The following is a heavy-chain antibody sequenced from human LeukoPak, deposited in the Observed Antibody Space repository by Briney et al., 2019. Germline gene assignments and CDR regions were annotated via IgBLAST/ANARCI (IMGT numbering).Heavy chain of an antibody. J-gene: IGHJ3*02. D-gene: IGHD3-22*01. CDR2: ITPSFAAP. Sequence: GSSVKVSCKASGRTFSSLVFSWVRQAPGQELEYMGGITPSFAAPNYAQKFQGRVTIGTDESTSTAYMELSSLRLEDTAVYYCAAYYYDSSGYYRHDAFDIWGQGTMVTVSS. CDR3: AAYYYDSSGYYRHDAFDI. V-gene: IGHV1-69*05. CDR1: GRTFSSLV.